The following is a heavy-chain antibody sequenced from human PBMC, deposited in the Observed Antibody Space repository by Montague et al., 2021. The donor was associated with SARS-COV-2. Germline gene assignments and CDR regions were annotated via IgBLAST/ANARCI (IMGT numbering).Heavy chain of an antibody. CDR2: IYSSGRT. V-gene: IGHV3-53*01. J-gene: IGHJ4*02. CDR3: AGDFGESRDH. CDR1: GFAVTSNY. Sequence: SLRLSCAASGFAVTSNYMSWVRQAPGKGLEWVSLIYSSGRTSYADSVMSRFTMSRDNSKNTLYLQMNSLKAEDTAVYYCAGDFGESRDHWGQGTLVTVSS. D-gene: IGHD3-10*01.